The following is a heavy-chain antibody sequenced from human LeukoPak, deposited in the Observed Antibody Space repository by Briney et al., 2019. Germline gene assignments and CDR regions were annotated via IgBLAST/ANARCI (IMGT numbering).Heavy chain of an antibody. CDR1: GGTFSSYA. CDR2: IIPIFGTA. D-gene: IGHD6-13*01. J-gene: IGHJ6*03. Sequence: ASVKVSCKASGGTFSSYAISWVRQAPGQGLEWMGGIIPIFGTANYAQKFQGRVTITTDESTSTAYMELSSLRSDDTAVYYCARDSEGFDSSSWYRTKYYYYYYYMDVWGKGTTVTVSS. V-gene: IGHV1-69*05. CDR3: ARDSEGFDSSSWYRTKYYYYYYYMDV.